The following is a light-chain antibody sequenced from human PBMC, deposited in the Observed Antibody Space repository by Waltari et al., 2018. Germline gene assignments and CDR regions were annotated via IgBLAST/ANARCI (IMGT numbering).Light chain of an antibody. CDR3: QQYYSYPRT. V-gene: IGKV1-8*01. Sequence: AIRITQSPSSLSASTGVRVTITCRASQGISSYLAWYQQKPGKAPKLLIYAASTLQSGVPSRFSGSGSGTDFTLTISCLQSEDFATYYCQQYYSYPRTFGQGTKVEIK. CDR1: QGISSY. CDR2: AAS. J-gene: IGKJ1*01.